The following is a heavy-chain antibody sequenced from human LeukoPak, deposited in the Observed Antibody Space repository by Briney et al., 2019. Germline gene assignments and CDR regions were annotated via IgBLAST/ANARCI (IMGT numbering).Heavy chain of an antibody. CDR3: ARTVLSYYDLWSGYYSKVFDY. J-gene: IGHJ4*02. CDR2: IYYSGST. D-gene: IGHD3-3*01. V-gene: IGHV4-39*07. CDR1: GGSISSSSYY. Sequence: PSETLSLTCTVSGGSISSSSYYWGWIRQPPGKGLEWIGSIYYSGSTYYNPSLKSRVTISVDTSKNQFSLKLSSVTAADTAVYYCARTVLSYYDLWSGYYSKVFDYWGQGTLVTVSS.